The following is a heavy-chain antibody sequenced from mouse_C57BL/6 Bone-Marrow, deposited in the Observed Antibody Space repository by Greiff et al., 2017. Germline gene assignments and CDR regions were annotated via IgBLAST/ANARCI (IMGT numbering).Heavy chain of an antibody. J-gene: IGHJ1*03. CDR3: ARSDYYGSSYEYFDV. V-gene: IGHV1-19*01. CDR2: INPYNGGT. Sequence: VQLQQSGPVLVKPGASVKMSCKASGYTFTDYYMNWVKQSHGKSLEWIGVINPYNGGTSYNQKFKGKATLTVDKSSSTAYMELNSLTSEDSAVYYCARSDYYGSSYEYFDVWGTGTTVTVSS. D-gene: IGHD1-1*01. CDR1: GYTFTDYY.